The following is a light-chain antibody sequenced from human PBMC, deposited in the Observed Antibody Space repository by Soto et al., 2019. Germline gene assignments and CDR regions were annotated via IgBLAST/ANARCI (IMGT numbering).Light chain of an antibody. CDR3: QQSYSTPWT. CDR2: AAS. CDR1: QSISSY. Sequence: DIQMTQSPSSLSASVGDRVTITCRASQSISSYLNWYQQKPGKAPKLLNYAASSLQSGVPSRFSGSGSRTDFTLTISSLQPEDFATYYCQQSYSTPWTFGQGTKVEIK. J-gene: IGKJ1*01. V-gene: IGKV1-39*01.